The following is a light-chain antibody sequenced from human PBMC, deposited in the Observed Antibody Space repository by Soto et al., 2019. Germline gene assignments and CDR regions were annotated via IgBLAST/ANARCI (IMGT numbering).Light chain of an antibody. CDR2: EVS. J-gene: IGLJ1*01. CDR1: SSDVGGYKY. CDR3: SSYAGSNNYV. Sequence: QSVLTQPPSVSGSPGQSVTIPCTGTSSDVGGYKYVSWYQQHPGKAPKLMIYEVSKRPSGVPDRFSGSKSGNTASLTVSGLQAEDEADYYRSSYAGSNNYVFGTGTKVTV. V-gene: IGLV2-8*01.